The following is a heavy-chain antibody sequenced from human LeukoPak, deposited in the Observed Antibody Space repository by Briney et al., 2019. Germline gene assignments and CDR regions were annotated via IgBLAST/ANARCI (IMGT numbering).Heavy chain of an antibody. J-gene: IGHJ4*02. CDR1: GRSFTGYY. Sequence: SETLSLTCAVYGRSFTGYYWSWIRQTPGKGLEWIGEINHSGSTTYNPSLKSRVTISVDTSKNQFSLKLSSVTAADTALYYCARVHWSPPPKYHLDHWGQGTLVTVSS. CDR2: INHSGST. V-gene: IGHV4-34*01. CDR3: ARVHWSPPPKYHLDH. D-gene: IGHD2-2*01.